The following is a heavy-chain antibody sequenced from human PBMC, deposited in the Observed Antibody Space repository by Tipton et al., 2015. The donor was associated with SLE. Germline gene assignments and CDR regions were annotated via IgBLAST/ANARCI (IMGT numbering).Heavy chain of an antibody. J-gene: IGHJ6*03. CDR2: INPYNDNT. CDR3: ARHPVAGYAYYMDV. D-gene: IGHD5-12*01. V-gene: IGHV1-18*01. Sequence: QLVQSGAEVKKPGASVKVSCRASGYIFSTYGISWVRQAPGQGLEWMGWINPYNDNTDYVELLQGRVTMTTDTSTGTAYMELTSLNSDDTAIYYWARHPVAGYAYYMDVWGTGTSVTVSS. CDR1: GYIFSTYG.